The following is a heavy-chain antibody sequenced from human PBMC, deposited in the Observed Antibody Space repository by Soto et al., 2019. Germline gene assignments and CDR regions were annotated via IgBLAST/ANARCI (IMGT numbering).Heavy chain of an antibody. CDR2: INHSGST. CDR3: ARGNSSSWYVGDYYGMDV. V-gene: IGHV4-34*01. CDR1: GGSFSGYY. Sequence: QVQLQQWGAGLLKPSETLSLTCAVYGGSFSGYYWSWIRQPPGKGLEWIGEINHSGSTNYTPSLKSRVTIAVDTSQNQFSLTLSSVTAADTAVYYCARGNSSSWYVGDYYGMDVWGQGTTVTVSS. J-gene: IGHJ6*02. D-gene: IGHD6-13*01.